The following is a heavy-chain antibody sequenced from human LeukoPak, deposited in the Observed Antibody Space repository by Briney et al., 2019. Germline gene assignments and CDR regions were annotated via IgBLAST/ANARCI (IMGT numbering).Heavy chain of an antibody. Sequence: ASVKVSCKVSGYTLTELSMHWVRQAPGKGLEWMGGFDPEDGETIYAQKFQGRVTMTEDTSTDTAYMVLSSLRSEDTAVYYCAVYPLRLGELSMSLSDAFDIWGQGTMVTVCS. CDR2: FDPEDGET. CDR1: GYTLTELS. CDR3: AVYPLRLGELSMSLSDAFDI. J-gene: IGHJ3*02. V-gene: IGHV1-24*01. D-gene: IGHD3-16*02.